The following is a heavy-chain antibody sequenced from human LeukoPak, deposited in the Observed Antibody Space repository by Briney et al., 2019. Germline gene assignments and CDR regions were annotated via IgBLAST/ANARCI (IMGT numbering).Heavy chain of an antibody. V-gene: IGHV3-43D*04. D-gene: IGHD3-22*01. CDR3: AKVRSYDNNGYYDY. CDR1: GFTFDDYA. Sequence: GGSLRLSCAASGFTFDDYAMRWVRQAPGKGLEWVSLISWDGGSTYYADSVKGRFTISRDNSKNSLYLQMNSLRAEDTALYSCAKVRSYDNNGYYDYWGQGTLVTVSS. CDR2: ISWDGGST. J-gene: IGHJ4*02.